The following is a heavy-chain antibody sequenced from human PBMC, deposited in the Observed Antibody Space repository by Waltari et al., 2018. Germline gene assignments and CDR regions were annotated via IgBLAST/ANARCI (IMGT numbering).Heavy chain of an antibody. J-gene: IGHJ3*01. Sequence: EVQLVESGGGLVHPGRSLRLSCAAAGFTFDDYAMTWVRQAPGKGLEWVAGINWNSDSIVYGDSVKGRFTISRDNARNSLYLQMNSLTTEDTAVYYCLKKNDEVYDRNGLVYDAFDVWGQGTLVTVST. CDR2: INWNSDSI. V-gene: IGHV3-9*01. CDR1: GFTFDDYA. CDR3: LKKNDEVYDRNGLVYDAFDV. D-gene: IGHD3-22*01.